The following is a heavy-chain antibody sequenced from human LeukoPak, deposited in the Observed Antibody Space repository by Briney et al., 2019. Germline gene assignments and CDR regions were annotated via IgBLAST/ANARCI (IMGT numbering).Heavy chain of an antibody. D-gene: IGHD5-24*01. Sequence: SVKVSCKASGGTFSSYAISWVRQAPGQGLEWMGRIIPILGIANYAQKFQGRVTITADKSTSTAYMELSSLRSEDTAVYYCARDRGGFHYYYYGMDVWGPGTTVTVSS. CDR2: IIPILGIA. J-gene: IGHJ6*02. V-gene: IGHV1-69*04. CDR3: ARDRGGFHYYYYGMDV. CDR1: GGTFSSYA.